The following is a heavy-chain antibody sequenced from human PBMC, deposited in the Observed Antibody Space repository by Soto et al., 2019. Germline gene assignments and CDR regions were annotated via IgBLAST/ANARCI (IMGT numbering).Heavy chain of an antibody. CDR1: GGAISISSYY. D-gene: IGHD1-26*01. J-gene: IGHJ5*02. CDR2: IYYSGTT. V-gene: IGHV4-39*01. Sequence: SETLSLTCTVSGGAISISSYYWVCMRQPPGKGLEWIGSIYYSGTTYYNPSLKSRVTISVDTSKNQFSLKLRSVTAADTAVYYCARQSPDYLGSVGWFDPWGQGTLVTVSS. CDR3: ARQSPDYLGSVGWFDP.